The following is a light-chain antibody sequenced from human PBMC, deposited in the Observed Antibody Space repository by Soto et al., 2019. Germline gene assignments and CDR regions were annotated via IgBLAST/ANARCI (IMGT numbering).Light chain of an antibody. CDR1: QSVSSNY. CDR2: GAS. CDR3: QQYGNSPQT. V-gene: IGKV3-20*01. J-gene: IGKJ1*01. Sequence: EIVLTQSPGTLSLSPGERATLSCRASQSVSSNYLAWYQQKPGQAPRLLIYGASSRATGIPDRFSGSGSGTDFTLTISRPEPEDFAVYYCQQYGNSPQTFGQGTKVEIK.